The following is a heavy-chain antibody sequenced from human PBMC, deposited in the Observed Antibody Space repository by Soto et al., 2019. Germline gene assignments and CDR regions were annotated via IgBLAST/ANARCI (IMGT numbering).Heavy chain of an antibody. V-gene: IGHV4-61*01. CDR2: IYYSGST. J-gene: IGHJ4*02. CDR3: ARSYDFWSGSTNYFDY. CDR1: GGSVSSGSYY. D-gene: IGHD3-3*01. Sequence: LSLTCTVSGGSVSSGSYYWSWIRQPPGKGLEWIGHIYYSGSTNYNPSLKSRVTISVDTSKNQFSLKLSSVTAADTAVYYCARSYDFWSGSTNYFDYWGQGTLVTVSS.